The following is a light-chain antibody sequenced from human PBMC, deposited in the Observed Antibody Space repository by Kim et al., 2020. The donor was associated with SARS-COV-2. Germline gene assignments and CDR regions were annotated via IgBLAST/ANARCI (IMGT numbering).Light chain of an antibody. CDR3: TAWGGSLDGRV. CDR2: ATN. Sequence: GQRVTISCSGGSSNIGSNTVNWYQQLPGTAPKLLIYATNERPSGVPDRFSGFKSGTSASLAISGLQSEDEAYYYCTAWGGSLDGRVFGGGTQLTVL. CDR1: SSNIGSNT. V-gene: IGLV1-44*01. J-gene: IGLJ3*02.